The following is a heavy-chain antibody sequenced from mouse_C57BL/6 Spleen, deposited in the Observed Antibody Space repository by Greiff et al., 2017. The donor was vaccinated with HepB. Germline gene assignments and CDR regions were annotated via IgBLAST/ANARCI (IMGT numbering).Heavy chain of an antibody. CDR3: ARADRDYAMDY. J-gene: IGHJ4*01. Sequence: EVQLQQSGGGLVKPGGSLKLSCAASGFTFSSYAMSWVRQTPEKRLEWVTTISDGGSYTYYPDNVKGRFTISRDNAKNNLYLQMSHLKSEDTAMYYCARADRDYAMDYWGQGTSVTVSS. D-gene: IGHD3-3*01. CDR2: ISDGGSYT. V-gene: IGHV5-4*01. CDR1: GFTFSSYA.